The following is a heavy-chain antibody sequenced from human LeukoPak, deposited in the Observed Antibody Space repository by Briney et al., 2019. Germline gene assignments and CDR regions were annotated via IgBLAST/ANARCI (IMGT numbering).Heavy chain of an antibody. CDR3: ARLRGGPKYYFDY. J-gene: IGHJ4*02. V-gene: IGHV3-53*01. CDR1: GFTVSSNY. D-gene: IGHD3-10*01. CDR2: IYSGGST. Sequence: PGGSLRLSCAASGFTVSSNYMSWVRQAPGKGLEWVSVIYSGGSTYYADSVKGRFTISRDTSKNTLFLQMNSLRAEDTAVYYCARLRGGPKYYFDYWGQGTLVTVSS.